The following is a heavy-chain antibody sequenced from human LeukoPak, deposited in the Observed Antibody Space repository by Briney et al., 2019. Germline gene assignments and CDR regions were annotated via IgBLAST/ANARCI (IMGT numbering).Heavy chain of an antibody. CDR2: IRYDGSNK. CDR3: ARVWYSGSYPVDY. V-gene: IGHV3-30*02. Sequence: GGSLRLSCAASGFTFSSYGMHWVRQAPGKGLEWVAFIRYDGSNKYYADSVKGRFTISRDNSKNTLYLQMNSLRSDDTAVYYCARVWYSGSYPVDYWGQGTLITVSS. J-gene: IGHJ4*02. CDR1: GFTFSSYG. D-gene: IGHD1-26*01.